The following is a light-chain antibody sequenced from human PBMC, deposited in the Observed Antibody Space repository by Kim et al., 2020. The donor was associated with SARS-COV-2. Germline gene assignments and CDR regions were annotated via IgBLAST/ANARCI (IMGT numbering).Light chain of an antibody. CDR2: QDN. CDR3: QAWDSSTHNYV. V-gene: IGLV3-1*01. Sequence: SYELTQPPSVSVSPGQTASITCSGYKLGDKYVSWYQKKPGQSPAVVIYQDNQRPSGIPERFSGSNSGNTATLTIRGTQAMDEADYYSQAWDSSTHNYVFG. J-gene: IGLJ1*01. CDR1: KLGDKY.